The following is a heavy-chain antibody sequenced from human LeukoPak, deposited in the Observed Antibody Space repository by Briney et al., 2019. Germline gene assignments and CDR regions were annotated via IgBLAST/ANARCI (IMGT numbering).Heavy chain of an antibody. CDR1: GGTFSSYA. V-gene: IGHV1-69*13. Sequence: LAASVKVSCKASGGTFSSYAISWVRQAPGQGLEWMGGIIPIFGTANYAQKFQGRVTITADESTSTAYMELSSLRSEDTAVYYCARGWQDIVVVPAARVGHYYYYYGMDVWGQGTTVTVSS. J-gene: IGHJ6*02. CDR2: IIPIFGTA. D-gene: IGHD2-2*01. CDR3: ARGWQDIVVVPAARVGHYYYYYGMDV.